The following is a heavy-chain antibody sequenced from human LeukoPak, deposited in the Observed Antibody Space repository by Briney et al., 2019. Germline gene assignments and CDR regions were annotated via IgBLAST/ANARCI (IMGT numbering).Heavy chain of an antibody. Sequence: GGSLRLSCVASGFTFSSDAMHWVRQTPGKGLEWVAVISYDGNEKYQVDSVKGRFTISRDNFKNTLYLQMNSLRAEDTAMYYCARSRDGYNGLFDPWGQGTLVTVSS. D-gene: IGHD5-24*01. J-gene: IGHJ5*02. CDR1: GFTFSSDA. CDR2: ISYDGNEK. V-gene: IGHV3-30*14. CDR3: ARSRDGYNGLFDP.